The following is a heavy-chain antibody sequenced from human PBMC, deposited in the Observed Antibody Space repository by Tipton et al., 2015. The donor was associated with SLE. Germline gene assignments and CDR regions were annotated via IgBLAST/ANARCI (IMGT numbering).Heavy chain of an antibody. CDR1: GFTFSSYW. CDR3: ARGFGSTYYYDSSGPYNDAFDI. V-gene: IGHV3-7*01. J-gene: IGHJ3*02. CDR2: IKQDGSEK. D-gene: IGHD3-22*01. Sequence: SLRLSCAASGFTFSSYWMSWVRQASGKGLEWVANIKQDGSEKYYVDSVKGRFTISRDNAKNSLYLQMNSLRAEDTAVYYCARGFGSTYYYDSSGPYNDAFDIWGQGTMVTVSS.